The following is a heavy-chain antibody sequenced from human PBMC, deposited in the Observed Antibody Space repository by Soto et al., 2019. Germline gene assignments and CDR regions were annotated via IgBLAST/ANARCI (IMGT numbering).Heavy chain of an antibody. D-gene: IGHD1-1*01. Sequence: ASVKVSCKASGYTFTNYYMHWVRQAPGQGLEWMGIINPSGGSTSYAQKFQGRFTISRDDSKNTAYLQMNSLKTEDTAVYYCTRHGSLETGNFDYWSQGTLVIVSS. CDR2: INPSGGST. J-gene: IGHJ4*02. V-gene: IGHV1-46*03. CDR3: TRHGSLETGNFDY. CDR1: GYTFTNYY.